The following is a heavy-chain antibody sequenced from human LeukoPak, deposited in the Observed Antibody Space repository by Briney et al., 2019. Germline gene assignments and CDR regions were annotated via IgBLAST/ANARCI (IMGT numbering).Heavy chain of an antibody. V-gene: IGHV4-34*01. CDR1: GGSFSGYY. D-gene: IGHD3-10*02. J-gene: IGHJ5*02. CDR3: ARHSGGAYYVNFDP. Sequence: PSETLSLTCAVYGGSFSGYYWSWIRQPPGKGLEWIGEINHSGSTNYNPSLKSRVTISVDTSKNQFSLKLSSVTAADTAVYYCARHSGGAYYVNFDPWGQGTLVTVSS. CDR2: INHSGST.